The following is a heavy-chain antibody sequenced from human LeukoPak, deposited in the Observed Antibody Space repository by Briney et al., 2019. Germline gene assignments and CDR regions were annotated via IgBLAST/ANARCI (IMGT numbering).Heavy chain of an antibody. J-gene: IGHJ2*01. Sequence: GGSLRLSCAASGFTLSSYAMSWVRQAPGKGLEWVSATSSSDAGTYYAESVRGRFTISRDNSKNTLFLQMNSLRAEDAAVYYCARDVSRMTTVTTRRYFDLWGRGTLVTVSS. D-gene: IGHD4-17*01. CDR2: TSSSDAGT. V-gene: IGHV3-23*01. CDR1: GFTLSSYA. CDR3: ARDVSRMTTVTTRRYFDL.